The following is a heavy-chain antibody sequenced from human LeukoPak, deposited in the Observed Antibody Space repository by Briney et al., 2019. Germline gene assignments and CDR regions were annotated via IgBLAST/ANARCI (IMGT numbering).Heavy chain of an antibody. Sequence: SEALSLTCTVSGGSISISSYYWSWIRQSPGKGLEWIGYVFYSGKTDYSPSLRSRVSMSVDTSKNQFSLKVTSVTAADTAVYYCARDTNLRDSFDIWGQGTMVTVSS. CDR2: VFYSGKT. V-gene: IGHV4-61*01. CDR1: GGSISISSYY. CDR3: ARDTNLRDSFDI. D-gene: IGHD2-8*01. J-gene: IGHJ3*02.